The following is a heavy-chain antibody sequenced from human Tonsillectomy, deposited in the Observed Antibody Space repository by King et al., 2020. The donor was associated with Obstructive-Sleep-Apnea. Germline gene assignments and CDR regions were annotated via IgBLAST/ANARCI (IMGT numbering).Heavy chain of an antibody. D-gene: IGHD3-22*01. CDR1: GFTFGDYA. Sequence: VQLVESGGGLVQPGRSLRLSCTASGFTFGDYAMSWFRQAPGKGLEWVGFIRRKVYGGTTEYAEFVKGRFTISRDDSKSIAYLQMTSLKTEDTVVYYCTRDLGYYVTSGYLGFYWGQGTLVTVSS. V-gene: IGHV3-49*03. CDR3: TRDLGYYVTSGYLGFY. J-gene: IGHJ4*02. CDR2: IRRKVYGGTT.